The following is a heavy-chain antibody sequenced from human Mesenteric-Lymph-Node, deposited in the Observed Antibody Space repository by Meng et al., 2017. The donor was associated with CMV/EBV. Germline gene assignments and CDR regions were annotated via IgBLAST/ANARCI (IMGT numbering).Heavy chain of an antibody. Sequence: ASVKVSCKASGYTFTTYNIIWVRQATGQGLEWIGWTNPESGDTGFGHKFMGRITMTRSTSTSTAFLELRSLTSADTAVYYCAREVGATYWGQGTLVTVSS. J-gene: IGHJ4*02. V-gene: IGHV1-8*01. CDR2: TNPESGDT. D-gene: IGHD1-26*01. CDR1: GYTFTTYN. CDR3: AREVGATY.